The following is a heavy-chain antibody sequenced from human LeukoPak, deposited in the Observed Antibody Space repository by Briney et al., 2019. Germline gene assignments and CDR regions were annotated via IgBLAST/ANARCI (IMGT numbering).Heavy chain of an antibody. V-gene: IGHV1-3*01. Sequence: ASVKVSCKASGYTFTSDAMHWVRQAPGQRLEWMGWINAGNGNTKYSQKFQGRVTITRDTSASTAYMELSSLRSEDTAVYYCARELYCSGGSCYSGFDPWGQGTLVTVSS. CDR1: GYTFTSDA. J-gene: IGHJ5*02. CDR2: INAGNGNT. CDR3: ARELYCSGGSCYSGFDP. D-gene: IGHD2-15*01.